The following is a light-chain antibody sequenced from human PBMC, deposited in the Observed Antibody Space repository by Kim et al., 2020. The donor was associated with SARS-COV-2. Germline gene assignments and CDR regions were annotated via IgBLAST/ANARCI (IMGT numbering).Light chain of an antibody. CDR2: QDT. CDR1: RLGDKY. J-gene: IGLJ2*01. CDR3: QVWDSTTTV. V-gene: IGLV3-1*01. Sequence: VTPGKNASMTFSGDRLGDKYACWYQQKPGQSPVVVIYQDTKRPSGIPERFSGSNSGNTATLTISGTQAMDEADYYCQVWDSTTTVFGGGTQLTVL.